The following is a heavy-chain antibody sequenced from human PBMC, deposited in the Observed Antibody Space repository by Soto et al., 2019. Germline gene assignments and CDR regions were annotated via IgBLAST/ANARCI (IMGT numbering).Heavy chain of an antibody. CDR1: GFSLSTSGVG. V-gene: IGHV2-5*02. J-gene: IGHJ5*02. CDR3: AHRRYDFWSGQWWFDP. CDR2: IYWDDDK. Sequence: SGPTLVNPTQTPTLTCPFSGFSLSTSGVGVGWIRQPPGKALEWLALIYWDDDKRYSPSLKSRLTITKDTSKNQVVLTMTNMDPVDTATYYCAHRRYDFWSGQWWFDPWGQGTLVTVSS. D-gene: IGHD3-3*01.